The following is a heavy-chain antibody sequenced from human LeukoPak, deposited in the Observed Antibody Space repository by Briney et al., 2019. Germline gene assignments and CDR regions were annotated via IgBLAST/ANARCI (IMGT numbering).Heavy chain of an antibody. J-gene: IGHJ6*04. D-gene: IGHD3-10*01. CDR1: GDSLSTYY. CDR2: IYYSGST. CDR3: AREPHSMKYYYGSGSLAGILDV. Sequence: SETLSLTCTVSGDSLSTYYWSWIRQPPGKGLEWIGYIYYSGSTNYNPSLKSRVTISVDTSKNQFSLKLSSVTAADTAVYYCAREPHSMKYYYGSGSLAGILDVWGKGTTVTVSS. V-gene: IGHV4-59*01.